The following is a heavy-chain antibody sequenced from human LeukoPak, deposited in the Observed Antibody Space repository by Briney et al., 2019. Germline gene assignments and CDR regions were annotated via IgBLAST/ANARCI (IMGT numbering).Heavy chain of an antibody. V-gene: IGHV3-64*01. Sequence: SGGSLRLSCAASGFTFSSYAMHWVRQAPGKGLEYVSAISSNGGSTYYANSVKGRFTISRDNAKNSLYLQMNSLRAEDTAVYYCARLFYVWGSYRQFYYMDVWGKGTTVTISS. J-gene: IGHJ6*03. CDR1: GFTFSSYA. CDR3: ARLFYVWGSYRQFYYMDV. CDR2: ISSNGGST. D-gene: IGHD3-16*02.